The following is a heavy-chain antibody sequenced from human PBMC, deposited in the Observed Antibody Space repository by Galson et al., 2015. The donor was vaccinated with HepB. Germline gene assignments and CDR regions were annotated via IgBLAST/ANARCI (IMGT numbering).Heavy chain of an antibody. D-gene: IGHD1-26*01. CDR3: ARAGNGQGARSYYYYYMDV. CDR2: IIPILGIA. J-gene: IGHJ6*03. Sequence: SVKVSCKASGGTFSSYAISWVRQAPGQGLEWMGGIIPILGIANYAQKFQGRVTITADKSTSTAYMELSSLRSEDTAVYYCARAGNGQGARSYYYYYMDVWGKGTTVTVSS. V-gene: IGHV1-69*10. CDR1: GGTFSSYA.